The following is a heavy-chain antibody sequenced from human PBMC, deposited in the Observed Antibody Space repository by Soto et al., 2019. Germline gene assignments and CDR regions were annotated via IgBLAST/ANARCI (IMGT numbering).Heavy chain of an antibody. CDR1: GLTISNYA. Sequence: GGSLRLSCAASGLTISNYAMSWIRQAPGKGLEWVGRIKSKTDGGTTDYAAPVKGRFAISRDDSKNTLYLQMNSLKTEDTAVYYCTLLWFGELLTKPGPWGQGTLVTVSS. D-gene: IGHD3-10*01. J-gene: IGHJ5*02. V-gene: IGHV3-15*01. CDR2: IKSKTDGGTT. CDR3: TLLWFGELLTKPGP.